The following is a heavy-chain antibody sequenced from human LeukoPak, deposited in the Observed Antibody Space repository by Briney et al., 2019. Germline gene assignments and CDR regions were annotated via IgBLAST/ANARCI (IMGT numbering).Heavy chain of an antibody. J-gene: IGHJ6*03. D-gene: IGHD5-12*01. Sequence: GASVKVSCRASGYTFTSYYMHWVRQAPGQGLEWMGLINPTGGSTGYAQKFQGRVTMTRDMSTSTDYMELSSLRSEDTAVYYCARDPQLIVATSYYYYYMDVWGKGTTVTVSS. CDR1: GYTFTSYY. CDR3: ARDPQLIVATSYYYYYMDV. V-gene: IGHV1-46*01. CDR2: INPTGGST.